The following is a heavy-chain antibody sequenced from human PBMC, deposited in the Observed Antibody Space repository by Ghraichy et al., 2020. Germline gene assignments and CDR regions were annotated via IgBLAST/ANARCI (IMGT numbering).Heavy chain of an antibody. CDR2: IYDSGST. CDR1: GGSVSSGFYY. Sequence: GSLRLTCTVSGGSVSSGFYYWSWIRQPPGKGLEWIGYIYDSGSTNYNPSLKSRVTISVDTSKNQFSLKLSAVTAADTAVYYCARDLMAAASQRFDHWGQGTLVTVS. J-gene: IGHJ5*02. D-gene: IGHD6-13*01. CDR3: ARDLMAAASQRFDH. V-gene: IGHV4-61*01.